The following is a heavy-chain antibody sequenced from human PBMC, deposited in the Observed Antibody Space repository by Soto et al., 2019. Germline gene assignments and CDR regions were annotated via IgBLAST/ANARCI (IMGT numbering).Heavy chain of an antibody. CDR1: GGSFSGYC. V-gene: IGHV4-34*01. CDR3: ARGRKAYSSSWYVD. Sequence: QVQLQQWGAGLLKPSETLSLNCAVYGGSFSGYCWSWIRQPPGKGLEWIGEINDSGGTKYNPSLKSRVSISVDTAKNQFSLNLSSVTAADTAVYHCARGRKAYSSSWYVDWGQGTLVTVSS. CDR2: INDSGGT. D-gene: IGHD6-13*01. J-gene: IGHJ4*02.